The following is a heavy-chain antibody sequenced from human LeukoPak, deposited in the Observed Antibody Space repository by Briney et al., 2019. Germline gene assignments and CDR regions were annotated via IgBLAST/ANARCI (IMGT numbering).Heavy chain of an antibody. CDR3: ARPSRRGRDGYNRLSAFDI. J-gene: IGHJ3*02. CDR1: GGSISSYY. D-gene: IGHD5-24*01. Sequence: PSETLSLTCTVSGGSISSYYWSWIRQPPGKGLEWIGYIYYSGSTNYNPSLKSRVTMSVDTSKNQFSLKLSSVTAADTAVYYCARPSRRGRDGYNRLSAFDIWGQGTMVTVSS. V-gene: IGHV4-59*01. CDR2: IYYSGST.